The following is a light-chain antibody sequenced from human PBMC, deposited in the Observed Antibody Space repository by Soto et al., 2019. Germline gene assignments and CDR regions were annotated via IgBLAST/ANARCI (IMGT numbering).Light chain of an antibody. CDR2: KAS. CDR3: QQCNTFWT. J-gene: IGKJ1*01. CDR1: QSISSW. V-gene: IGKV1-5*03. Sequence: DIQMTQSPSTLSASVGDRVTITCRASQSISSWLAWYQQKPGKAPKLLIYKASSLESGVPSRFSGSGSGTEFTLTISSLQPDDFATYYCQQCNTFWTFGQGTKVDIK.